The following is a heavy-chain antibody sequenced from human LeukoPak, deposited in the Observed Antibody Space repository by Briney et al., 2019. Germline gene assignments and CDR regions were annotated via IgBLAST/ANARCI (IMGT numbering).Heavy chain of an antibody. CDR1: GGSFSGYY. D-gene: IGHD6-19*01. Sequence: SETLSLTCAVYGGSFSGYYWSWIRQPPGKGLEWIGEINHSGSTNYNPSLKSRVTISVDTSKNQFSLKLSSVTAADTAVYYCASTPTGYSSGWYGFWGQETLVTVSS. CDR3: ASTPTGYSSGWYGF. CDR2: INHSGST. J-gene: IGHJ4*02. V-gene: IGHV4-34*01.